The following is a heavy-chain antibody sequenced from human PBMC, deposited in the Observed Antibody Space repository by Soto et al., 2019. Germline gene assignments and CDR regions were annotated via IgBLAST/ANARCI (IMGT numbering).Heavy chain of an antibody. CDR2: IFHGWNT. CDR3: ASDRYGDYDGMDV. J-gene: IGHJ6*02. V-gene: IGHV4-4*02. D-gene: IGHD4-17*01. Sequence: QVQLQESGPGLVKPSGTLSLTCAVSGGSISGSNWWSWVRQPPGRGLGWIGEIFHGWNTNYNPSLKSRITILVDKCKNQFFLKLSSVTAADTAVYYCASDRYGDYDGMDVWGQGTTVTVSS. CDR1: GGSISGSNW.